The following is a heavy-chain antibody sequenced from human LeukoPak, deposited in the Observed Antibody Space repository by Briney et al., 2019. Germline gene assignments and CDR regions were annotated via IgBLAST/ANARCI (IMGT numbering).Heavy chain of an antibody. CDR1: GFTFSSYG. V-gene: IGHV3-23*01. Sequence: GGSLRLSCAASGFTFSSYGMSWVRQAPGKGLEWVSAISGSGGSTYYADSVKGRFTISRDNAKTSVFLQMNSLRAEDTAVYYCARIHQTSSHFYDSYDAFDVWGQGTMVTVSS. J-gene: IGHJ3*01. D-gene: IGHD3-22*01. CDR3: ARIHQTSSHFYDSYDAFDV. CDR2: ISGSGGST.